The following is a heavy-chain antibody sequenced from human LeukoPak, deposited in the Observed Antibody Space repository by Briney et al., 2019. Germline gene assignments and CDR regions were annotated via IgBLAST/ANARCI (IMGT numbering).Heavy chain of an antibody. Sequence: SETLSLTCTVSGGSIRSYYWSWIRQPPGKGLEWIGYAYYSGSTNYNPSLKSRVTISVDTSKNQFSLRLSSVTSADTAVYYCARESRRGGYNPAYYYYYYMDVWGEGTTVTVSS. J-gene: IGHJ6*03. CDR1: GGSIRSYY. D-gene: IGHD5-24*01. CDR3: ARESRRGGYNPAYYYYYYMDV. V-gene: IGHV4-59*01. CDR2: AYYSGST.